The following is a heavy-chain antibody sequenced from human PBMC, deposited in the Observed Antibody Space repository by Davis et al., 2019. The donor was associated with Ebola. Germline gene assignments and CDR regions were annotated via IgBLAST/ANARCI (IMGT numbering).Heavy chain of an antibody. V-gene: IGHV3-11*06. D-gene: IGHD2-15*01. Sequence: PGGSLRLSCVVSGFTFSDHYMSWIRQAPGKGLEWVSYISSSTYTKYADHVKGRFTISRDNAENSLYLQMNSLGAEDTAVYYCAREARHCSGGSRYRHYFFDSWGQGTLVTVSS. CDR2: ISSSTYT. CDR1: GFTFSDHY. CDR3: AREARHCSGGSRYRHYFFDS. J-gene: IGHJ4*02.